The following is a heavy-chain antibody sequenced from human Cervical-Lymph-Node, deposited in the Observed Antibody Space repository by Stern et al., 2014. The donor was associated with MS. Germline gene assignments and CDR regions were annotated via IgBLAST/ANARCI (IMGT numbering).Heavy chain of an antibody. J-gene: IGHJ3*01. V-gene: IGHV1-18*01. Sequence: VQLVESGAEVKKPGASVKVSCKASGYTFTDYAISWVRQAPGPGLEWMGWIGTNIGNTNYAQKFQGRVTLATDTSTSTVYMELRSLRSDDTAMYYCRAGSDAFDVWGQGTMVTVSS. D-gene: IGHD6-13*01. CDR1: GYTFTDYA. CDR3: RAGSDAFDV. CDR2: IGTNIGNT.